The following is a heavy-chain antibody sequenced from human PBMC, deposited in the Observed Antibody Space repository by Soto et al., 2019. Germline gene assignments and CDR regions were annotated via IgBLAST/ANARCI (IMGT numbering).Heavy chain of an antibody. CDR3: ARHSPPFLYGSGPWDV. Sequence: GGSLRLSCAASGFTFSSYSMNWVRQAPGKGLEWVSSISSSSSYIYYADSVKGRFTISRDNAKNQFSLKLSSLSAADTAVYYCARHSPPFLYGSGPWDVWGQGTTVTVSS. J-gene: IGHJ6*02. V-gene: IGHV3-21*04. CDR1: GFTFSSYS. CDR2: ISSSSSYI. D-gene: IGHD3-10*01.